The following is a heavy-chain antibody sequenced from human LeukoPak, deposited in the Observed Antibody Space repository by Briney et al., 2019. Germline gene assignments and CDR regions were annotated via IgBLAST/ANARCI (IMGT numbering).Heavy chain of an antibody. CDR3: AKEGSSGWYGGLDY. J-gene: IGHJ4*02. V-gene: IGHV3-30*18. D-gene: IGHD6-19*01. CDR2: ISYDGSNK. CDR1: GFTFSSYG. Sequence: GGSLRLSCAASGFTFSSYGMHWVRQAPGKGLEWVAVISYDGSNKYYADSVKGRFTISRDNSKNTLYLQMNSLRAEDTAVYYCAKEGSSGWYGGLDYWGQGTLVTVSS.